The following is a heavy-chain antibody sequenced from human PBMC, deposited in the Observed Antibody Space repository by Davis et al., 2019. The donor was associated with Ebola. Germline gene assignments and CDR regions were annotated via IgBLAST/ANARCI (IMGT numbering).Heavy chain of an antibody. V-gene: IGHV1-69*13. J-gene: IGHJ4*02. CDR3: ARDYSSSPWDY. CDR1: GGTFSSYG. D-gene: IGHD6-6*01. Sequence: SVKVSCKASGGTFSSYGISWVRQAPGQGLEWMGGIIPIFGTANYAQKFQGRATITADESTSTAYMELRSLRSDDTAVYYCARDYSSSPWDYWGQGTLVTVSS. CDR2: IIPIFGTA.